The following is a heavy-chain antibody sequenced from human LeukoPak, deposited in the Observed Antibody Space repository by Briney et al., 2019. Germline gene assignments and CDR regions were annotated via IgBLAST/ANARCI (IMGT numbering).Heavy chain of an antibody. J-gene: IGHJ5*02. V-gene: IGHV4-38-2*02. CDR1: GYSISSGYY. D-gene: IGHD5-18*01. CDR3: ARDQRRLQLWLNPTYPDWFDP. Sequence: SETLSLTCTVSGYSISSGYYWGWIRQPPGKGLEWIGSIYHSGSTYYNPSLKSRVTISVDTSKNQFSLKLSSVTAADTAVYYCARDQRRLQLWLNPTYPDWFDPWGQGTLVTVSS. CDR2: IYHSGST.